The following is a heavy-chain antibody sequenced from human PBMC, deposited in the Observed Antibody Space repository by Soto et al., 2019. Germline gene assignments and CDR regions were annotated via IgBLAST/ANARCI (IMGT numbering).Heavy chain of an antibody. CDR3: ARDGREEYCSSTSCYTRRYGMDV. D-gene: IGHD2-2*02. CDR2: ITETGGGK. V-gene: IGHV3-23*01. CDR1: GFTFSTHV. Sequence: GGSLRLSCVASGFTFSTHVMTWVRQRTGKGLEWVSTITETGGGKYYADSVKGRFTISRDNSKNTLYLQMNSLRAEDTAVYYCARDGREEYCSSTSCYTRRYGMDVWGQGTTVTVSS. J-gene: IGHJ6*02.